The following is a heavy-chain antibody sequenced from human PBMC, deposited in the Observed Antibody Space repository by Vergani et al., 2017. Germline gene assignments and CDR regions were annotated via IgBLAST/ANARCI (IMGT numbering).Heavy chain of an antibody. CDR3: AKDMTAARLPYYYYGMDV. J-gene: IGHJ6*02. D-gene: IGHD6-6*01. V-gene: IGHV3-43*02. CDR1: GFTFDDYA. CDR2: ISGDGGRT. Sequence: EVQLVESGGGVVQPGGSLRLSCAASGFTFDDYAMHWVRQAPGKGLEWVSLISGDGGRTYYADSVKGRFTISRDNSKNSLYLQMNSLRTEDTALYYCAKDMTAARLPYYYYGMDVWGQGTTVTVSS.